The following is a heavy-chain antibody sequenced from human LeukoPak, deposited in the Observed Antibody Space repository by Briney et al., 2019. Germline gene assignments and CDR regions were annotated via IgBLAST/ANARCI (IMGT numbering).Heavy chain of an antibody. J-gene: IGHJ4*02. CDR1: GGSISSSSYY. CDR2: IYYSGST. D-gene: IGHD6-13*01. V-gene: IGHV4-39*07. Sequence: PSETLSLTCTVSGGSISSSSYYWGWIRQPPGKGLEWIGSIYYSGSTYYNPSLKSRVTISVDTSKNQFSLKLSSVTAADTAVYYCAKGYRSSPGMFDYWGQGTLVTVSS. CDR3: AKGYRSSPGMFDY.